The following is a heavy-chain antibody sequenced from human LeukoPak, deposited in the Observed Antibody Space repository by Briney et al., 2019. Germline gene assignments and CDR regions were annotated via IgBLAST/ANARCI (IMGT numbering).Heavy chain of an antibody. J-gene: IGHJ6*02. D-gene: IGHD3-10*01. CDR2: IDPSGGTT. CDR1: GYNFRGYY. CDR3: ARPGLHYGMDV. Sequence: GASVKVSCKASGYNFRGYYIHWVRQAPGQGLEWMGKIDPSGGTTTYAQKLQVRVTMTSDPSTSTVYMELSSLRSEDTAVYYCARPGLHYGMDVWGQGTTVTVSS. V-gene: IGHV1-46*01.